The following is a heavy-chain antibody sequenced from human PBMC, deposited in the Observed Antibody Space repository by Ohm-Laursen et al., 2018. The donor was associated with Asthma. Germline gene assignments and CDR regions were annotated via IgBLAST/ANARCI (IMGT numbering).Heavy chain of an antibody. V-gene: IGHV3-21*01. J-gene: IGHJ4*02. D-gene: IGHD6-13*01. CDR3: ARDAVGAAGVHRHFDS. CDR2: ISSSSTSI. CDR1: GYSFSLYS. Sequence: SLRLSCTASGYSFSLYSIHWIRQAPGKGLEWLSSISSSSTSIFSADSVKGRFTISRDNARNSLYLQMHTLRVEDTAVYYCARDAVGAAGVHRHFDSWGQGTLVTVSS.